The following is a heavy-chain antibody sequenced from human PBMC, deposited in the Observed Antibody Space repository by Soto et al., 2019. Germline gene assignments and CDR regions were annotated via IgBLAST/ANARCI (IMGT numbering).Heavy chain of an antibody. V-gene: IGHV3-23*01. J-gene: IGHJ4*02. D-gene: IGHD3-10*01. Sequence: EVQLLESGGGLVQPGGSLRLSCAASGFSFTSYAMSWVRQSPGKGLEWVSHICGAGDSTYYADSVKGRFTISRDNSKKTAYLQMESLRAEDTAVYYCPGETYLDYWGQGTLVTVSS. CDR3: PGETYLDY. CDR2: ICGAGDST. CDR1: GFSFTSYA.